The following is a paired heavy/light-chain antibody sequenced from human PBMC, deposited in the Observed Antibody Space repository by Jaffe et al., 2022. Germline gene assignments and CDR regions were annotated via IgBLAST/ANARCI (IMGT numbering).Heavy chain of an antibody. CDR2: LSPSGST. J-gene: IGHJ3*02. V-gene: IGHV4-61*02. D-gene: IGHD3-22*01. CDR3: AREGYHYESSDYLSIINDGFDI. CDR1: GGSISSGSNY. Sequence: QVQLQESGPGLVKPSQTLSLTCTVSGGSISSGSNYWNWIRQPAGKGLEWIGRLSPSGSTDYSPSLKSRVIISLDRSKNQFSLKLSSVTAADTAVYYCAREGYHYESSDYLSIINDGFDIWGQGTMVTVSS.
Light chain of an antibody. J-gene: IGKJ4*01. Sequence: DIQMTQSPSSLSASVGDRVTITCRASQAIDNSLAWYQQKPGKAPKLLLYSASKLQSGVPSRFSGSGSGTDYTLTISSLQPEDFATYYCQQYYATPLTFGGGAKVEMK. CDR3: QQYYATPLT. V-gene: IGKV1-NL1*01. CDR2: SAS. CDR1: QAIDNS.